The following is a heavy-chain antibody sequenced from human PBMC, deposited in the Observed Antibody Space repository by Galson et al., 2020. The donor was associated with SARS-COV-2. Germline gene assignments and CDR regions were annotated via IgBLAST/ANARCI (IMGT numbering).Heavy chain of an antibody. CDR2: MNPRTANT. V-gene: IGHV1-8*01. J-gene: IGHJ6*02. CDR1: GYSLTSYD. D-gene: IGHD3-22*01. CDR3: ARSHGWDHSYYLAMDV. Sequence: ASVKVSCKASGYSLTSYDMNWVRQAPGQGLEWMGWMNPRTANTVYAQKFQGRVTLTRDTSTRTAYLELNNLRSEDTAVYYCARSHGWDHSYYLAMDVWGQGTTVTVSS.